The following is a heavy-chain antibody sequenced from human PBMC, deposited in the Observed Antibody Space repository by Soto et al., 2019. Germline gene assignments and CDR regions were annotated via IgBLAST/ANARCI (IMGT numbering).Heavy chain of an antibody. CDR2: IKSKTDGGTT. D-gene: IGHD3-22*01. V-gene: IGHV3-15*01. CDR3: TTEVDYYDSSGYYRYYFDY. CDR1: GFTFSNAW. J-gene: IGHJ4*02. Sequence: SLRLSCAASGFTFSNAWMRWVLQAPGKGLEWVGRIKSKTDGGTTDYAAPVKGRFTISRDDSKNTLYLQMNSLKTEDTAVYYCTTEVDYYDSSGYYRYYFDYWGQGTLVTVSS.